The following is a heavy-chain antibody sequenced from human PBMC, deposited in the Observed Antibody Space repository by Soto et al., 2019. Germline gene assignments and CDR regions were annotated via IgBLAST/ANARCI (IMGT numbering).Heavy chain of an antibody. CDR3: AKVAPKYDFWSGYLDY. V-gene: IGHV3-9*01. Sequence: ALRLSCAASGFTFDDYAMHWVRQAPGKGLEWVSGISWNSGSIGYADSVKGRFTISRDNAKNSLYLQMNSLRAEDTALYYCAKVAPKYDFWSGYLDYWGQGTLVTVSS. D-gene: IGHD3-3*01. CDR1: GFTFDDYA. CDR2: ISWNSGSI. J-gene: IGHJ4*02.